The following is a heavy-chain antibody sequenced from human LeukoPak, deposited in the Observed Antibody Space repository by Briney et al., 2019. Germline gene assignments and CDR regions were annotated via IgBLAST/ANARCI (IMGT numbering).Heavy chain of an antibody. CDR3: ARCPISSGYYYLDY. CDR2: ISSSSSYI. V-gene: IGHV3-21*01. D-gene: IGHD3-22*01. Sequence: GGSLRLSCAASGFTFRSYSMNWVRQAPGKGLEWVSSISSSSSYIYYADSVKGRFTISRDNAKNSLYLQMNSLRAEDTAVYYCARCPISSGYYYLDYWGKGTLVTVSS. CDR1: GFTFRSYS. J-gene: IGHJ4*02.